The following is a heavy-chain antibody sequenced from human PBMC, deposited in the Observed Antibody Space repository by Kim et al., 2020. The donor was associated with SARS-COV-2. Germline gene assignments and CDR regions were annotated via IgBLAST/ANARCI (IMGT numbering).Heavy chain of an antibody. V-gene: IGHV1-24*01. CDR1: GYTLTELS. J-gene: IGHJ4*02. D-gene: IGHD3-9*01. CDR2: FDPEDGET. CDR3: ATDRNYDILTGHATSGGLDY. Sequence: ASVKVSCKVSGYTLTELSMHWVRQAPGKGLEWMGGFDPEDGETIYAQKFQGRVTMTEDTSTDTAYMELSSLRSEDTAVYYCATDRNYDILTGHATSGGLDYWGQGTLVTVSS.